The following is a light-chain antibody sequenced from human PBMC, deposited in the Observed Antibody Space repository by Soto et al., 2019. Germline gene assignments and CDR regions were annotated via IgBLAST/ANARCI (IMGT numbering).Light chain of an antibody. CDR1: QSLNSW. V-gene: IGKV1-5*03. CDR3: QQYNSYSPT. Sequence: DIPMTQSPSTLSASVGDRVTITCRASQSLNSWLAWYQQKPGKAPKVLIYKASSLESGVPSRFSGSGSGTEFTLTISSLQPDDFATYYCQQYNSYSPTFGQGTKLEIK. J-gene: IGKJ2*01. CDR2: KAS.